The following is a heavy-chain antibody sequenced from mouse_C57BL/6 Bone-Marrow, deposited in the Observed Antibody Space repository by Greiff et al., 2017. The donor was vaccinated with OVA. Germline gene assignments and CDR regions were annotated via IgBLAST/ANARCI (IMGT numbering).Heavy chain of an antibody. D-gene: IGHD4-1*01. CDR1: GYTFTDYE. J-gene: IGHJ2*01. CDR3: TRGDWDYFDY. CDR2: IDPETGGT. V-gene: IGHV1-15*01. Sequence: QVHVKQSGAELVRPGASVTLSCKASGYTFTDYEMHWVKQTPVHGLEWIGAIDPETGGTAYNQKFKGKAILTADKSSSTAYMELRSLTSEDSAVYFCTRGDWDYFDYWGQGTTLTVSS.